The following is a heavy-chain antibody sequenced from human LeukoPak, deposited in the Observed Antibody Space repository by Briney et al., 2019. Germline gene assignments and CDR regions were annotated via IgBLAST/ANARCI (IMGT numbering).Heavy chain of an antibody. J-gene: IGHJ3*02. V-gene: IGHV3-11*04. CDR1: GFIFSDYY. Sequence: GGSLRLSCVASGFIFSDYYMSWIRQVPGKGLEWVSYISTSGSTIYYADSVKGRFTISRDNAKNSLYLQMNSLRAEDTAVYYCARWAFGAFDIWGQGTMVTVSS. CDR2: ISTSGSTI. D-gene: IGHD3-16*01. CDR3: ARWAFGAFDI.